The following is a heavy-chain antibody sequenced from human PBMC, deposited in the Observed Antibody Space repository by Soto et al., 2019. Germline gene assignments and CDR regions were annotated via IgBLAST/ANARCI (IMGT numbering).Heavy chain of an antibody. CDR2: ISAYNGNT. D-gene: IGHD3-3*02. Sequence: QVPLVQSGAEVKKPGASVKVSCKASGYTFTSYGISWVRQAPGQGLEWMGWISAYNGNTNYAQKLQGRVTMTTDTSTSTAYMELRSLRSDDTAVYYCARSLLGTFLERLLYRTEGAFDIWGQGTMVTVSS. CDR1: GYTFTSYG. CDR3: ARSLLGTFLERLLYRTEGAFDI. J-gene: IGHJ3*02. V-gene: IGHV1-18*01.